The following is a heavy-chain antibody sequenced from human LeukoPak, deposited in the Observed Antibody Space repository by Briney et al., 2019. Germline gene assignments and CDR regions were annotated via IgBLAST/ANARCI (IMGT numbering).Heavy chain of an antibody. CDR2: IYHSGST. V-gene: IGHV4-4*02. Sequence: PSGTLSLTCAVSGGSISSSNWWSWVRQPPGKGLEWIGEIYHSGSTNYNPSLKSRVTISVDKSKNQFSLKLSSVTAADTAVYYCARLGGGSGSYYNFPAEYYFDYWGQGTLVTVSS. CDR1: GGSISSSNW. D-gene: IGHD3-10*01. CDR3: ARLGGGSGSYYNFPAEYYFDY. J-gene: IGHJ4*02.